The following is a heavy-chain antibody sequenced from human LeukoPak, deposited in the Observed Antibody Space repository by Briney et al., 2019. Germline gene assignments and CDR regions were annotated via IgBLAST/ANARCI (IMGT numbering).Heavy chain of an antibody. D-gene: IGHD5-24*01. CDR2: IKRDGNDK. CDR3: ARGCLQPDY. V-gene: IGHV3-7*01. Sequence: PGGSLRLSCAPSGFTFSSNCLSWVRQAPGKGLDWVASIKRDGNDKYYVDSVKGRFSISRDNAKNSLYLQMNSLRAEDTAVYYCARGCLQPDYWGQGTLVTVSS. CDR1: GFTFSSNC. J-gene: IGHJ4*02.